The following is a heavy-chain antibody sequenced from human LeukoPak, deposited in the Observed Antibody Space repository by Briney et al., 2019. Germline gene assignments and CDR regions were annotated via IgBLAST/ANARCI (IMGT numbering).Heavy chain of an antibody. CDR3: ARYGSGSYYRGGMDV. CDR1: GGSFSGYY. CDR2: INHSGST. J-gene: IGHJ6*04. V-gene: IGHV4-34*01. Sequence: SETLSLTCAVYGGSFSGYYWSWIRQPPGKGLEWIGEINHSGSTNYNPSLKSRVTISVDTSKNQFSLKLSSVTAADTAVYYCARYGSGSYYRGGMDVWGKGTTVTVSS. D-gene: IGHD3-10*01.